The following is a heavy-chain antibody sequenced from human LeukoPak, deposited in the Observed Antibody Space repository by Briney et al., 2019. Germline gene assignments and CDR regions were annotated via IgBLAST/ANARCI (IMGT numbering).Heavy chain of an antibody. CDR1: GFTVSNNY. Sequence: GGSLRLSXAASGFTVSNNYMSWVRQAPGKGLEWVSVIYSGGNTYYVESVKGRFTISRDNSKNTLFLQMNRLRAEDTAVYYCAGRRVLDASFDYWGQGTLVTVSS. V-gene: IGHV3-66*02. D-gene: IGHD3-16*01. J-gene: IGHJ4*02. CDR3: AGRRVLDASFDY. CDR2: IYSGGNT.